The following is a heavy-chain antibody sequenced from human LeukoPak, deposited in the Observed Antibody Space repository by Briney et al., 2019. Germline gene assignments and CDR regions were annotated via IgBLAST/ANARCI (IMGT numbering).Heavy chain of an antibody. CDR3: AAGFHGGGLLNDDVFDI. D-gene: IGHD2-15*01. J-gene: IGHJ3*02. Sequence: ASMRVSCEVSGYSLSELSIHWVRHVPGKGLQWMGGSDPEDGEIVYAQNLHGRVTMTEDTSTDTAYMELSSLRSEDTAVYYCAAGFHGGGLLNDDVFDIWGQGTRVAVSS. CDR2: SDPEDGEI. V-gene: IGHV1-24*01. CDR1: GYSLSELS.